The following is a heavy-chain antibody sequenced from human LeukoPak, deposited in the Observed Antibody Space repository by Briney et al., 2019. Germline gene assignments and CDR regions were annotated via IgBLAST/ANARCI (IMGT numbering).Heavy chain of an antibody. CDR2: INHSGST. CDR3: AGTTVTTNWFDP. D-gene: IGHD4-17*01. V-gene: IGHV4-34*01. CDR1: GGSFSGYY. Sequence: PSETLSLTCAVYGGSFSGYYWSWIRQPPGKGLEWIGEINHSGSTNYNPSLKSRVTISVDTSKNQFSLKLSSVTAADTAVYYCAGTTVTTNWFDPWGQGTLVTVSS. J-gene: IGHJ5*02.